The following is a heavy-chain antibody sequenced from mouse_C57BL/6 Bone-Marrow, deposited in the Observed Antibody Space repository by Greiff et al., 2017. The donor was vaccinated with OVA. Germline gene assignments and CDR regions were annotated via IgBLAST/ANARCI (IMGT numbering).Heavy chain of an antibody. Sequence: EVKLVESGGGLVKPGGSLKLSCAASGFTFSSYAMSWVRQTPEKRLEWVATISDGGSYTYYPDNVKGRFTISRDNAKNNLYLQMSHLKSEDTAMYYCARDRGTGPPAYWGQGTLVTVSA. CDR3: ARDRGTGPPAY. CDR1: GFTFSSYA. CDR2: ISDGGSYT. V-gene: IGHV5-4*01. D-gene: IGHD4-1*01. J-gene: IGHJ3*01.